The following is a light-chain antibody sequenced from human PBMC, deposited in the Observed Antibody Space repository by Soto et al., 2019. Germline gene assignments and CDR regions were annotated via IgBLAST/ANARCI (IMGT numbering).Light chain of an antibody. CDR1: SSNIGSNT. V-gene: IGLV1-44*01. CDR3: AAWDDSLNGVV. Sequence: QSVLTQPPSASGTPGQRVSISCSGSSSNIGSNTVNWYQQLPGTAPKLLIYTNNQRPSGVPDRLSGSKSGTSASLAISGLQSEDEADYYCAAWDDSLNGVVFGVGTKLTVL. J-gene: IGLJ2*01. CDR2: TNN.